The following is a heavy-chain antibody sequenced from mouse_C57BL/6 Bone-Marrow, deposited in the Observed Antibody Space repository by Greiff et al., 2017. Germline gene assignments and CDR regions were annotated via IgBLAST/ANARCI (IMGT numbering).Heavy chain of an antibody. D-gene: IGHD1-1*01. V-gene: IGHV1-81*01. J-gene: IGHJ3*01. CDR2: IYPRSGNT. Sequence: VQLQQSGAELARPGASVKLSCKASGYTFTSYGISWVKQRTGQGLEWIGEIYPRSGNTYYNAKFKGKATLTADKSSSTAYMELRSLTSEDSAVYFCARSESTWGAYWGQGTLVTVSA. CDR3: ARSESTWGAY. CDR1: GYTFTSYG.